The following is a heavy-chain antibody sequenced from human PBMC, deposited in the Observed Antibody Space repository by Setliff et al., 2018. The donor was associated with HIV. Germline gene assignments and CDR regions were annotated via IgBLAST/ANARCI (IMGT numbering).Heavy chain of an antibody. D-gene: IGHD2-8*02. CDR1: GFTFSTYG. J-gene: IGHJ4*02. Sequence: GGSLRLSCAASGFTFSTYGMQWVRQAPGKGLEWVAFIRYDGSNQYYADSGKGRFTISRDNSKNTLYLQMNSLRAEDTAVYYCEKFGGVTCDSASWYFDSWGQGTLVTVSS. V-gene: IGHV3-30*02. CDR3: EKFGGVTCDSASWYFDS. CDR2: IRYDGSNQ.